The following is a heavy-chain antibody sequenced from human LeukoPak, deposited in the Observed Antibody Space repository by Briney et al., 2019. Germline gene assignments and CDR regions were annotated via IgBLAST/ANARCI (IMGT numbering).Heavy chain of an antibody. CDR2: ISGSGGST. D-gene: IGHD3-22*01. Sequence: GGSLRLSCAASGFTFSSYAMSWVRQAPGKGLEWVSAISGSGGSTYYADSVKGRFTISRDNSKNTLYLQTNSLRAEDTAVYYCAKDSSHYYDSSGYLYWGQGTLVTVSS. V-gene: IGHV3-23*01. CDR3: AKDSSHYYDSSGYLY. CDR1: GFTFSSYA. J-gene: IGHJ4*02.